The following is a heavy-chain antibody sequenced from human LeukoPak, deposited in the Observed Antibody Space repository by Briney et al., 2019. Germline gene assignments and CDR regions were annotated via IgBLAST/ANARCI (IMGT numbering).Heavy chain of an antibody. CDR2: IYPGDSDT. Sequence: GGSLKISCKGSGYSFTSYWIGWVRQMPGKGLEWMGIIYPGDSDTRYSPSFQGQVTFSADKSTSIAYLQWSSLKASDTAMYYCARIRRAAAGTPFDYWGQGTLVSVSS. CDR3: ARIRRAAAGTPFDY. D-gene: IGHD6-13*01. V-gene: IGHV5-51*01. J-gene: IGHJ4*02. CDR1: GYSFTSYW.